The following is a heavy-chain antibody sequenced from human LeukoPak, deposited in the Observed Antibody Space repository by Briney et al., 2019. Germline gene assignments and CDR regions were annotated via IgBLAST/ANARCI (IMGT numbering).Heavy chain of an antibody. Sequence: PGRSLRLSCAASGFTFDDYAMHWVRQAPGKGLEWVSGITWNRDNIGYRESVKGRFTISRDNVKNVLYLQMTSLRPEDTALYYCAKDLSRAITSALDLDVWGQGTTVIVSS. CDR2: ITWNRDNI. V-gene: IGHV3-9*01. CDR1: GFTFDDYA. D-gene: IGHD2-2*01. CDR3: AKDLSRAITSALDLDV. J-gene: IGHJ6*02.